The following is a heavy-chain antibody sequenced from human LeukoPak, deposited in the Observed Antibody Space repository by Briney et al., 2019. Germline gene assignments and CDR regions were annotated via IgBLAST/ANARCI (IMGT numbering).Heavy chain of an antibody. Sequence: PGGSLRLSCAASGFTFSTYEMNWVRQAPGKGLEWVSYISSSGSSIYYADSVRGRFTISRDNSKNSLFLEMKSLRVDDTAVYYCARDPGPGDPDFWGQGTLVTVS. CDR3: ARDPGPGDPDF. J-gene: IGHJ4*02. CDR2: ISSSGSSI. D-gene: IGHD3-16*01. V-gene: IGHV3-48*03. CDR1: GFTFSTYE.